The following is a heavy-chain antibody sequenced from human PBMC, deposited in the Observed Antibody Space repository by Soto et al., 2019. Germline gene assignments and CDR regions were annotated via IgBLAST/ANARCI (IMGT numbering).Heavy chain of an antibody. CDR3: GRNPNGYPNWFDS. CDR1: GGSISSSPYN. CDR2: ISYSATT. Sequence: SETLSLTCTVSGGSISSSPYNWGWIRQPPKKGLQWIGTISYSATTYYNPSLESRVTMSVDTSKNQFSLKLSSVTAEETAVYYWGRNPNGYPNWFDSWGQGNLVTVSS. V-gene: IGHV4-39*01. J-gene: IGHJ5*01. D-gene: IGHD5-18*01.